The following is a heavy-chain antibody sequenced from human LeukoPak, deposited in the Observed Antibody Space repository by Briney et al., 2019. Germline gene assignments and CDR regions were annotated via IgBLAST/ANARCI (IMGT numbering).Heavy chain of an antibody. CDR2: INHSGST. V-gene: IGHV4-38-2*02. CDR3: ARVLRWTGYYKLNWFDP. J-gene: IGHJ5*02. D-gene: IGHD3/OR15-3a*01. CDR1: GYSISSGYY. Sequence: SETLSLTCTVSGYSISSGYYWSWIRQPPGKGLEWIGEINHSGSTNYNPSLKSRVTISVDTSKNQFSLKLSSVTAADTAVYYCARVLRWTGYYKLNWFDPWGQGTLVTVSS.